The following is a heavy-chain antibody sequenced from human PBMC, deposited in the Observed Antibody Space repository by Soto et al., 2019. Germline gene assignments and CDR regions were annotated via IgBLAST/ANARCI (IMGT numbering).Heavy chain of an antibody. CDR3: ARPAEDDYYYYGREV. J-gene: IGHJ6*02. V-gene: IGHV5-51*01. CDR2: IYPGDSDT. CDR1: GYSFTSYW. Sequence: PVESLKISCKGSGYSFTSYWIGWVRQIPGKGLEWMGIIYPGDSDTRYSPSFQGQVTISADKSISTAYLQWSSLKASDTAMYYCARPAEDDYYYYGREVWGQWTTVIASS.